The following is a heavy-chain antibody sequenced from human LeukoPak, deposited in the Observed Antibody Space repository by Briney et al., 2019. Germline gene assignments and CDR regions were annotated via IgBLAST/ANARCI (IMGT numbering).Heavy chain of an antibody. J-gene: IGHJ4*02. CDR3: ARERMVAATNYFDY. Sequence: GGSLRLSCSAPGFNFHKYGMNWVRQVPGKGLEWVCGINWNGGSRDYTDSVRGRFTISRDNAKNSLYLQVNSLRAEDTAVYYCARERMVAATNYFDYWGQGTLVTVSS. CDR1: GFNFHKYG. V-gene: IGHV3-20*04. D-gene: IGHD2-15*01. CDR2: INWNGGSR.